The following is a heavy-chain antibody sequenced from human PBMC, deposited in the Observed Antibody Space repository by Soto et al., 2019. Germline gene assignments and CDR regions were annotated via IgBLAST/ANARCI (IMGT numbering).Heavy chain of an antibody. J-gene: IGHJ6*02. CDR1: GFTFSSYA. CDR3: AKGFTVTTDRYYYYYYGMDV. CDR2: ISGSGGST. Sequence: GGSLRLSCAASGFTFSSYAMSWVRQAPGKGLEWVSAISGSGGSTYYADSVKGRFTISRDNSKNTLYLQMNSLRAEDTAVYYSAKGFTVTTDRYYYYYYGMDVWGQGTTVTVSS. V-gene: IGHV3-23*01. D-gene: IGHD4-17*01.